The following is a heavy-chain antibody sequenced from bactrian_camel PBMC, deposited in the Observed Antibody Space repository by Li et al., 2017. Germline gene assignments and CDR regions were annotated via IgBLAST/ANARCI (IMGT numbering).Heavy chain of an antibody. V-gene: IGHV3S1*01. CDR2: HYTGTATT. J-gene: IGHJ4*01. Sequence: HVQLVESGGGSVQAGGALRLSCAASIFRYSIHCMAWFRQAPGKEREAVAAHYTGTATTYVADSVKGRFAISQNDAKNAAYLQMNTLKPEDTAIYYCAAANVPVVAIATMTRVLREMDFPDWGRGTQVTVSS. D-gene: IGHD2*01. CDR3: AAANVPVVAIATMTRVLREMDFPD. CDR1: IFRYSIHC.